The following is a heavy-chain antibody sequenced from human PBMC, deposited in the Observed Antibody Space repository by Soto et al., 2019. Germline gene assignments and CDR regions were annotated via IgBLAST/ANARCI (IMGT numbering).Heavy chain of an antibody. Sequence: SETLSLTCTVSGGSISSGGYYWSWIRQHPGKGLEWIGYIYYSGSTYYNPSLKSRVTISVDTSKNQFSLKLSSVTAADTAVYYCARADRTLYDSSGYYHYWGQGTLVTVSS. J-gene: IGHJ4*02. CDR3: ARADRTLYDSSGYYHY. V-gene: IGHV4-31*03. D-gene: IGHD3-22*01. CDR1: GGSISSGGYY. CDR2: IYYSGST.